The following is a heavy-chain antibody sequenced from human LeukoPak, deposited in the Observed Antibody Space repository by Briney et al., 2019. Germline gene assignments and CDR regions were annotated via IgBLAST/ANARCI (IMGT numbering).Heavy chain of an antibody. CDR2: INRSGST. J-gene: IGHJ4*02. V-gene: IGHV4-34*01. D-gene: IGHD2-2*01. Sequence: SETLSLTCAVYGGSFSGYYWSWIRQPPGKGLEWIGEINRSGSTNYNPSLKSRVTISVDTSKNQFSLKLSSVTAADTAVYYCARVSVVPAAYFDYWGQGTLVTVSS. CDR3: ARVSVVPAAYFDY. CDR1: GGSFSGYY.